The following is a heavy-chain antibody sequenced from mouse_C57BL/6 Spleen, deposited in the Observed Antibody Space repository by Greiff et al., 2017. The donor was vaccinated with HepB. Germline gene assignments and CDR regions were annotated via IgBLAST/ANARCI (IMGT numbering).Heavy chain of an antibody. CDR3: ARDPSYDYFDY. J-gene: IGHJ2*01. V-gene: IGHV1-81*01. CDR1: GYTFTSYG. D-gene: IGHD2-3*01. Sequence: VQLQQSGAELARPGASVKLSCKASGYTFTSYGISWVKQRTGQGLEWIGESYPRSGNTYYNEKFKGKATLTADKSSSTAYMELRSLTSEDSAGYFCARDPSYDYFDYWGQGTTLTVSS. CDR2: SYPRSGNT.